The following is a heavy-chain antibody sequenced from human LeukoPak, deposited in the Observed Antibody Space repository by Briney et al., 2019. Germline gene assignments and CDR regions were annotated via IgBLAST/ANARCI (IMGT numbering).Heavy chain of an antibody. J-gene: IGHJ4*02. V-gene: IGHV3-23*01. Sequence: GGSLRLSCAASGFTFSNYAMSWVRQAPGKGLEWVSSISSSGGSTFYADSVKGRFTISRDKSKNTLHLQMNSLKAEDTAVYYCAKPTSSLAAASFDCWGQGTLVTVSS. CDR2: ISSSGGST. CDR3: AKPTSSLAAASFDC. D-gene: IGHD6-13*01. CDR1: GFTFSNYA.